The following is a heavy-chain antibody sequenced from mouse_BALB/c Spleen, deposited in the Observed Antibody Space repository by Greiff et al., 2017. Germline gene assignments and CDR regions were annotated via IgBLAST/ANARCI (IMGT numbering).Heavy chain of an antibody. CDR2: INPSNGGT. CDR3: NGNYGSSYWFAY. V-gene: IGHV1S81*02. CDR1: GYTFTSYY. D-gene: IGHD1-1*01. J-gene: IGHJ3*01. Sequence: QVQLKESGAELVKPGASVKLSCKASGYTFTSYYMYWVKQRPGQGLEWIGEINPSNGGTNFNEKFKSKATLTVDKSSSTAYMQLSSLTSEDSAVYYCNGNYGSSYWFAYWGQGTLVTVSA.